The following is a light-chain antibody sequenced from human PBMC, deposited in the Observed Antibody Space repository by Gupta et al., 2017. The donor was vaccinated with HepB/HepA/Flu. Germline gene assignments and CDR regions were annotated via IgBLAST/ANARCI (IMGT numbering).Light chain of an antibody. CDR1: QSVSSY. CDR2: NAS. CDR3: RQRSNSMYT. J-gene: IGKJ2*01. Sequence: EIVLTQSPATLSLSPGERATLSCRASQSVSSYLAWYQQKPGQAPRLLIYNASNRATGIPARFSGSGSGTDFTLTISSLEPEDFAVYYCRQRSNSMYTFGQGTRLEIK. V-gene: IGKV3-11*01.